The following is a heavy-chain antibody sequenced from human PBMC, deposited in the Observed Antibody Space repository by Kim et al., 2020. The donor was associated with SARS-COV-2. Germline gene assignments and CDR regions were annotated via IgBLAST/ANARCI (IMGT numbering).Heavy chain of an antibody. V-gene: IGHV3-9*01. CDR2: ISWNSGSI. CDR1: GFTFDDYA. CDR3: AKDITMVRGVRGMDV. Sequence: GGSLRLSCAASGFTFDDYAMHWVRQAPGKGLEWVSGISWNSGSIGYADSVKGRFTISRDNAKNSLYLQMNSLRAEDTALYYCAKDITMVRGVRGMDVWGQGTTVTVSS. D-gene: IGHD3-10*01. J-gene: IGHJ6*02.